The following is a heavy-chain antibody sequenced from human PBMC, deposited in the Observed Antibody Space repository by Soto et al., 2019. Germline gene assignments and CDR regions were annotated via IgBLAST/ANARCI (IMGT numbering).Heavy chain of an antibody. V-gene: IGHV1-69*08. CDR3: ARDGQVAVVTKTLEYYYGGMDA. Sequence: QVQLVQSGAEVKKPGSSVKVSCKSSGGTFSSYTISWVRQAPGQGLEWMGRIIPILGVTNYAQKFQGRVTITADKSTSTVYLDLSILTSEDTAVYYCARDGQVAVVTKTLEYYYGGMDAWGQGTPVTVSS. D-gene: IGHD2-15*01. CDR2: IIPILGVT. J-gene: IGHJ6*02. CDR1: GGTFSSYT.